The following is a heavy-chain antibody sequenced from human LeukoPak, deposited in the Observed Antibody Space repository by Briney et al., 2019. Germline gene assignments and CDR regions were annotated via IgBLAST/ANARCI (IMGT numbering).Heavy chain of an antibody. Sequence: EASVKVSCKASGYTFTGYYMHWVRQAPGQGLEWMGRIIPILGIANYAQKFQGRVTITADKSTSTAYMELSSLRSEDTAVYYCARERDGYCRYWGQGTLVTVSS. D-gene: IGHD5-12*01. CDR3: ARERDGYCRY. CDR2: IIPILGIA. V-gene: IGHV1-69*04. CDR1: GYTFTGYY. J-gene: IGHJ4*02.